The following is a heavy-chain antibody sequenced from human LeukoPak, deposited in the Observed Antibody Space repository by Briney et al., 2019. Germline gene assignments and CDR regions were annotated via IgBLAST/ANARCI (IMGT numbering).Heavy chain of an antibody. CDR1: GFTFSSYG. J-gene: IGHJ3*02. D-gene: IGHD2-15*01. Sequence: GGSLRLSCAASGFTFSSYGMHWVRQAPGKGLEWVAVIRYDGSNKYYADSVKGRFTISRDNSKNTLYLQMNSLRDEDTAVYYCAKDLGGAFDIWGQGTMVTVSS. CDR2: IRYDGSNK. CDR3: AKDLGGAFDI. V-gene: IGHV3-30*02.